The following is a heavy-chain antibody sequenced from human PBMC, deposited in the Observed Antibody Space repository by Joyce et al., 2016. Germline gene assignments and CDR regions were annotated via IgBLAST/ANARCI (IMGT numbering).Heavy chain of an antibody. J-gene: IGHJ3*02. V-gene: IGHV3-15*05. CDR3: ATEDTTVAPFDAFDI. D-gene: IGHD1-1*01. CDR1: GFSLTKAW. Sequence: DVQLVESGGGLVRPGGSLRLSCAASGFSLTKAWMSWVRQAPGKGLEWVGHIKRKIDGETKDYAAPLRGRFTMSRDDSKNMVYLEMINVKTEDTAVYYCATEDTTVAPFDAFDIWGRGTLVIVSS. CDR2: IKRKIDGETK.